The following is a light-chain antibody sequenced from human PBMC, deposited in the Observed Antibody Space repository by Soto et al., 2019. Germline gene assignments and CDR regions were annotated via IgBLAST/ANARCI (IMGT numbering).Light chain of an antibody. J-gene: IGKJ4*01. V-gene: IGKV3-11*01. CDR1: QSVSSY. CDR2: DAS. CDR3: QQRSNWPT. Sequence: IVLTQSPATLSLSPGERATLSCRARQSVSSYLAWYQQKPGQAPRLLIYDASNRATGIPARFSGSVSGTDFTLTISSLEPEDCAVYYCQQRSNWPTFGGGTKVEIK.